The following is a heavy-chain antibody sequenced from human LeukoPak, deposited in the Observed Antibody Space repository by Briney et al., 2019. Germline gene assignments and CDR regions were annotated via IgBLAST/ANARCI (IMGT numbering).Heavy chain of an antibody. D-gene: IGHD6-19*01. Sequence: SETLSLTCAVSGYSISSGYYWTWIRQPAGKGLEWIGLLYSSGITDGNPSLYRSGNTAYNPSLMSRVTMSVDTSQSQFSLKLPSGTAADTGVYFWGGGGYYSGWYLDYWGQGTLVTVSS. J-gene: IGHJ4*02. CDR1: GYSISSGYY. CDR2: GITDGNPSLYRSGNT. V-gene: IGHV4-38-2*01. CDR3: GGGGYYSGWYLDY.